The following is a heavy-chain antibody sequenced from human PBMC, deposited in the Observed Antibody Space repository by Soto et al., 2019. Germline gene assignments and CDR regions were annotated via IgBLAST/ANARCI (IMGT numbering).Heavy chain of an antibody. Sequence: QVQLSESVPGLVKPSATLFLSGTVSGGSVNSGSHYLAWIRQPPGKGLEWIGHISYSGKTDYSPSLRSRVTMSRHTSKNQFSLRLTSLTAADTAVYYCARVLGGTTLSWFYFDTWGQGTPVTVS. J-gene: IGHJ4*02. CDR3: ARVLGGTTLSWFYFDT. V-gene: IGHV4-61*01. D-gene: IGHD3-9*01. CDR2: ISYSGKT. CDR1: GGSVNSGSHY.